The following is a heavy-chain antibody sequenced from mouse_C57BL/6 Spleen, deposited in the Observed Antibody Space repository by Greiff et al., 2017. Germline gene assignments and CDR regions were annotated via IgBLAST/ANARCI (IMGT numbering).Heavy chain of an antibody. CDR1: GYTFTSYG. V-gene: IGHV1-81*01. CDR3: ARGDYDRRFAY. CDR2: IYPRSGNT. Sequence: QVQLQQSGAELARPGASVKLSCKASGYTFTSYGISWVKQRTGQGLEWIGEIYPRSGNTYYNEKFKGKATLTADKSSSTAYMVRRSLTSEDSAVYFCARGDYDRRFAYWGQGTLVTVSA. J-gene: IGHJ3*01. D-gene: IGHD2-4*01.